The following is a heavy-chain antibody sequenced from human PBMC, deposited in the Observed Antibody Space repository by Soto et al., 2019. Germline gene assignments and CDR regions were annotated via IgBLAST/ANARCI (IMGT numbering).Heavy chain of an antibody. J-gene: IGHJ6*02. D-gene: IGHD6-6*01. V-gene: IGHV1-18*01. CDR2: ISAYNGNT. Sequence: GASVKVSCKASGYTFTSYGISWVRQAPGQGLEWMGWISAYNGNTNYAQKLQGRVTMTTDTSTSTAYMELRSLRSDDTAVYYCARDPGPLKLDGGMDVWGQGTTVTVSS. CDR3: ARDPGPLKLDGGMDV. CDR1: GYTFTSYG.